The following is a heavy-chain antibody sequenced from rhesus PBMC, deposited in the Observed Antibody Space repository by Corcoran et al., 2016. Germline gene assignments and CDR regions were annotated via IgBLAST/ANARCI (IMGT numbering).Heavy chain of an antibody. D-gene: IGHD6-25*01. CDR2: ISGSGGST. CDR1: GYTFTDYY. CDR3: ARDGGRWGY. Sequence: VQLVQSGAEVKKPGASVKISCKASGYTFTDYYLHWVRQAPGKGLEWMGRISGSGGSTDYNPSLKSRVTISTDTSKNQFSLKLSSVTAADTAVYYCARDGGRWGYWGQGVLVTVSS. J-gene: IGHJ4*01. V-gene: IGHV4-160*01.